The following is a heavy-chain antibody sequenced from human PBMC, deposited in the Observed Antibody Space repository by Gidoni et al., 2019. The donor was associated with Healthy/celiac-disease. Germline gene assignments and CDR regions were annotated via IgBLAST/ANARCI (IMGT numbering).Heavy chain of an antibody. D-gene: IGHD5-18*01. V-gene: IGHV4-39*01. CDR2: ST. Sequence: STYYNPSLKSRVTISVDTSKNQFSLKLSSVTAADTAVYYCVRYSYGYDGDYWGQGTLVTVSS. CDR3: VRYSYGYDGDY. J-gene: IGHJ4*02.